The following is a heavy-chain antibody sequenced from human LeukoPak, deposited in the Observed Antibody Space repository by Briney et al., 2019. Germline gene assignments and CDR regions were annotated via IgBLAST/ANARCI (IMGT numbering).Heavy chain of an antibody. D-gene: IGHD3-22*01. Sequence: ASVKVSCKASGGTFSSYAISWVRQAPGQGLEWMGGIIPIFGTANYTQKFQGRVTITADESTSTAYMELSSLRSEDTAVYYCARVGYYYDGTYYWGQGTLVTVSS. J-gene: IGHJ4*02. CDR3: ARVGYYYDGTYY. CDR2: IIPIFGTA. V-gene: IGHV1-69*13. CDR1: GGTFSSYA.